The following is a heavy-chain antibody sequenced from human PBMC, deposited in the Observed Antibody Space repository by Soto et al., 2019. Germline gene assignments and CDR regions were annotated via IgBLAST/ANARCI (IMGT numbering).Heavy chain of an antibody. CDR1: GFTFSSYT. V-gene: IGHV3-30*18. CDR2: ISYDGSKK. Sequence: QVQLAESGGGVVQPGRSLRLSCAASGFTFSSYTMHWVRQAPGKGLEWVAVISYDGSKKYYADSVKGRFTISRDNSKNTLYLQMNSLRAEDTAVYYCAKDQVWWTVTTSWDYWGQGTLVTVSS. D-gene: IGHD4-17*01. J-gene: IGHJ4*02. CDR3: AKDQVWWTVTTSWDY.